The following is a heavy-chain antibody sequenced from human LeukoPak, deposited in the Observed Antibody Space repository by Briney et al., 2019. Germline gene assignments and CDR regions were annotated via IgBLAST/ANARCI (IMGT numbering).Heavy chain of an antibody. CDR1: GYTFTSYD. Sequence: ASVKVSCKASGYTFTSYDINWVRQATGQGLEWMGWINPNSGGTNYAQKFQGRVTMTRDTSISTAYMELSRLRSDDTAVYYCARDNYGSGSYDDYWGQGTLVTVSS. V-gene: IGHV1-2*02. CDR3: ARDNYGSGSYDDY. J-gene: IGHJ4*02. D-gene: IGHD3-10*01. CDR2: INPNSGGT.